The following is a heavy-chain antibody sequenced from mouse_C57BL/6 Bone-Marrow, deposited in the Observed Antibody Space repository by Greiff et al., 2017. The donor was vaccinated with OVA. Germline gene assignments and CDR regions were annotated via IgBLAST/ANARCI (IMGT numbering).Heavy chain of an antibody. CDR3: TSDYYGSIYWYFDV. CDR2: IRNKANNHAT. Sequence: EVQLVESGGGLVQPGGSMKLSCAASGFTFSDAWMDLVRQSPEKGLEWVAEIRNKANNHATYYAESVKGRFTISRDDSKSSVYLQMNSLRAEDTGIYYCTSDYYGSIYWYFDVWGTGTTVTVSS. D-gene: IGHD1-1*01. V-gene: IGHV6-6*01. CDR1: GFTFSDAW. J-gene: IGHJ1*03.